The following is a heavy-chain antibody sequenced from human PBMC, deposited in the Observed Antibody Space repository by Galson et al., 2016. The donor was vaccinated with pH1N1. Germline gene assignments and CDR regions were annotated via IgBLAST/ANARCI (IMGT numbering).Heavy chain of an antibody. V-gene: IGHV3-72*01. CDR2: IRHKDYGYTT. CDR3: ARIQPAVLNAHDF. Sequence: LRLSCAASGFTFSAHYMEWFRQAPGKGLEWVGRIRHKDYGYTTEYAASVRGRFTISRDENSLYLQMNSLKVEDTAVYFCARIQPAVLNAHDFWGQGTLVSVSS. CDR1: GFTFSAHY. J-gene: IGHJ4*02. D-gene: IGHD2-8*01.